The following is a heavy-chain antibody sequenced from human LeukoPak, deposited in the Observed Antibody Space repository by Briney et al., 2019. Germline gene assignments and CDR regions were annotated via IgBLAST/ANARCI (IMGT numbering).Heavy chain of an antibody. J-gene: IGHJ5*02. CDR2: IIPILGIA. Sequence: GASVKVSCKASGGTFSSYAISWVRQAPGQGLEWMGRIIPILGIANYAQKFQGRVTITADKSTSTAYMELSSLRSEDTAVYYCARARYSSGWYDGASFYNWFDPWGQGTLVTVSS. CDR1: GGTFSSYA. CDR3: ARARYSSGWYDGASFYNWFDP. V-gene: IGHV1-69*04. D-gene: IGHD6-19*01.